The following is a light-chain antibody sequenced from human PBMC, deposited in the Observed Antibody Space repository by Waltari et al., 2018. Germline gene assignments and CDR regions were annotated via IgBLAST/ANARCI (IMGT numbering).Light chain of an antibody. V-gene: IGKV1-39*01. CDR3: QQSYSTLSWT. J-gene: IGKJ1*01. Sequence: DIQMTQSPSSLSASVGDRVPITCRASQSIARYLNWYQQKPGKAPKLLVYAVSTLHSGVPSRFSGSGSGTDFTLTINTLQPEDFATYYCQQSYSTLSWTFGQGTKVEMK. CDR1: QSIARY. CDR2: AVS.